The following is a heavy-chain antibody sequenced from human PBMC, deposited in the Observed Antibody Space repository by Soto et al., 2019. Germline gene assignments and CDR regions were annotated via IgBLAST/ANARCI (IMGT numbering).Heavy chain of an antibody. D-gene: IGHD2-15*01. V-gene: IGHV4-34*01. CDR1: GGSFSGYY. CDR2: IHYSGST. Sequence: QVQLQQWGAGLLKPSETLSLTCGVYGGSFSGYYWSWIRQTPGKGLEWIGEIHYSGSTNYNPSLKSRVIISLDTSKNQFSLKLSSVTAADTALYYCAKKTEYCSGATGHITRFDQWGQGTLVTVSS. CDR3: AKKTEYCSGATGHITRFDQ. J-gene: IGHJ4*02.